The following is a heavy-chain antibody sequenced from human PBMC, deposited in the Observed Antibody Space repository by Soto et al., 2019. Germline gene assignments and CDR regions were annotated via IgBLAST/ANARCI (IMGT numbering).Heavy chain of an antibody. CDR1: GFAFNNYA. CDR3: AKESLPEHYGDTLFDF. V-gene: IGHV3-23*01. D-gene: IGHD4-17*01. CDR2: FSAGGRT. Sequence: EVQLWESGGALVQPGGSLRLSCVASGFAFNNYALSWVRQAPGRGLEWVSTFSAGGRTYYADSVKGRFTIARDPSQNTGHLQITILRPEDTAVYYCAKESLPEHYGDTLFDFWGQGTRVTVSS. J-gene: IGHJ4*02.